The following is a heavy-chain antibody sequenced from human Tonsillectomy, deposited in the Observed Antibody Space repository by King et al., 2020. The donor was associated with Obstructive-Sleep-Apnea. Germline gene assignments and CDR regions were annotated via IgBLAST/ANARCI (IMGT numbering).Heavy chain of an antibody. Sequence: VQLQESGPGLVKPSQTLSLTCTVSGGSINSGGYYWTWIRQHPGKGLEWIGNIYYSGSTSYNPSLKSRVTISVDTSKNQFSLKLNSVTAADTAVYYCARDADYDYVWGTFRLTDYYYHMDVWGQGTTVTVSS. CDR3: ARDADYDYVWGTFRLTDYYYHMDV. V-gene: IGHV4-31*03. CDR1: GGSINSGGYY. J-gene: IGHJ6*02. CDR2: IYYSGST. D-gene: IGHD3-16*02.